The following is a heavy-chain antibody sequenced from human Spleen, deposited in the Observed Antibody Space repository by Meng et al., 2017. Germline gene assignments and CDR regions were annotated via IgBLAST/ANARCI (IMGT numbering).Heavy chain of an antibody. CDR2: ISSSSSYI. J-gene: IGHJ4*02. D-gene: IGHD5-24*01. V-gene: IGHV3-21*01. Sequence: GESLKISCAASGFTFSSYSMNWVRQAPGKGLEWVSSISSSSSYIYYADSVKGRFTISRDNAKNSLYLQMNSLRAEDTAVYYCARGEGGYKPQRNWGQGTLVTVSS. CDR1: GFTFSSYS. CDR3: ARGEGGYKPQRN.